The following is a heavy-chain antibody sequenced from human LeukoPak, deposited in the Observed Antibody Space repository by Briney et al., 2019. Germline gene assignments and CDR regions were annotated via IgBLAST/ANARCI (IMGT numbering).Heavy chain of an antibody. CDR1: GFTLDDYT. J-gene: IGHJ6*03. D-gene: IGHD1-26*01. CDR3: AKEDIVGATLYYMDV. CDR2: ISWDGGST. V-gene: IGHV3-43*01. Sequence: QSGGSLRLSCAASGFTLDDYTMHWVRQAPGKGLEWVSLISWDGGSTYYADSVKGRFTISRGNSKNSLYLQMNSLRTEDTALYYCAKEDIVGATLYYMDVWGKGTTVTVSS.